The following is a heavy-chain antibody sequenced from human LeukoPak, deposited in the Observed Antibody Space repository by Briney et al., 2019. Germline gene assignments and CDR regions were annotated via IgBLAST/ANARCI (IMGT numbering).Heavy chain of an antibody. D-gene: IGHD6-13*01. Sequence: GGSLRLSCAASGFTFSSYSMNWVRQAPGKGLEWVSSISSSSSYIYYADSVKGRFTISRDNAKNSLYLQMNNLRAEDTAVYYCARAYSSIPEGYWGQGTLVTVSS. CDR1: GFTFSSYS. J-gene: IGHJ4*02. CDR3: ARAYSSIPEGY. CDR2: ISSSSSYI. V-gene: IGHV3-21*01.